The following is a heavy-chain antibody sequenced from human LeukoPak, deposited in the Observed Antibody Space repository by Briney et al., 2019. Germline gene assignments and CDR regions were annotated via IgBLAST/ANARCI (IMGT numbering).Heavy chain of an antibody. CDR1: GFPFSDFS. CDR3: AKQSYARSLGE. V-gene: IGHV3-23*01. J-gene: IGHJ4*02. Sequence: GGSLRLSCAPSGFPFSDFSMSWVRQAPGKGLEWISTTNSGGTSTYYAESVKGRFTISRDNSKNTLYLRMSSLRVEDTAVYYCAKQSYARSLGEGGPGTLVSVSS. CDR2: TNSGGTST. D-gene: IGHD2-8*01.